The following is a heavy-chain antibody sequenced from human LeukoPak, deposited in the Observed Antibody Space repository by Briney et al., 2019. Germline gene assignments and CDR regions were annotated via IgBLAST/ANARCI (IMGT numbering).Heavy chain of an antibody. V-gene: IGHV3-7*03. CDR2: INHNGNVN. D-gene: IGHD3-16*01. CDR1: GFIFSNDA. CDR3: ARGGGLDV. J-gene: IGHJ6*02. Sequence: PGGSLRLSCAASGFIFSNDAMHWVRQAPGKGLEWVASINHNGNVNYYVDSVKGRFTISRDNAKNSLYLQMSNLRAEDTAVYFCARGGGLDVWGQGATVTVSS.